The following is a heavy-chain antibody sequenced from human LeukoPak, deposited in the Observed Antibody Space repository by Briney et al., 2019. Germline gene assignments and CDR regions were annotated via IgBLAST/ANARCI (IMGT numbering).Heavy chain of an antibody. CDR3: ARSTYYYDSSGYHDAFDI. J-gene: IGHJ3*02. Sequence: SETLSLTCTVSGGSISSYYWSWIRQPPGKGLERIGYIYYSGSTNYNPSLKSRVTISVDTSKNQFSLKLSSVTAADTAVYYCARSTYYYDSSGYHDAFDIWGQGTMVTVSS. CDR2: IYYSGST. D-gene: IGHD3-22*01. CDR1: GGSISSYY. V-gene: IGHV4-59*08.